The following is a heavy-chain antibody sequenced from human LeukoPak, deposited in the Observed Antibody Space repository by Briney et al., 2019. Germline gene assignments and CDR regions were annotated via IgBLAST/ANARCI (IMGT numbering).Heavy chain of an antibody. CDR3: VREGYYDSSGYLGVFDY. J-gene: IGHJ4*02. CDR2: ISSSGSTI. V-gene: IGHV3-48*03. CDR1: GFTFSSYE. D-gene: IGHD3-22*01. Sequence: GGSLRLSCAASGFTFSSYEMNWVRKAPGKGLEWVSYISSSGSTIYYADSVKGRFTISRDNAKNSMYLQMNSLRAEDTAVYYCVREGYYDSSGYLGVFDYWGQGTLVTVSS.